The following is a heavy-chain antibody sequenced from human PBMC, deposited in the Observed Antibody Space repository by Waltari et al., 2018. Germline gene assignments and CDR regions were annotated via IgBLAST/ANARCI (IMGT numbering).Heavy chain of an antibody. CDR1: GLPFSSYL. D-gene: IGHD2-15*01. J-gene: IGHJ5*02. CDR3: TRGVAEGFDP. CDR2: INTDGSIT. V-gene: IGHV3-74*01. Sequence: EVQLVESGGDLVQPGGSLRLPCAASGLPFSSYLLQGVRQAPGTGLVWVSRINTDGSITIYADSVRGRFTISRDNAKNTLYLQMNSLRVDDSAVYYCTRGVAEGFDPWGQGTLVTVSS.